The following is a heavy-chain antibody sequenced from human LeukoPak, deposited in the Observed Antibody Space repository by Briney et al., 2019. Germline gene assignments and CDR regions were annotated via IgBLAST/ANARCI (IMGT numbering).Heavy chain of an antibody. CDR3: ARGGGLDV. J-gene: IGHJ6*02. V-gene: IGHV3-7*03. CDR2: INHNGNVN. D-gene: IGHD3-16*01. CDR1: GFTFSSYW. Sequence: GGSLRLSCAASGFTFSSYWMNWARQAPGKGLEWVASINHNGNVNYYVDSVKGRFTTSRDNAKNSLYLQMSNLRAEDTAVYFCARGGGLDVWGQGATVTVSS.